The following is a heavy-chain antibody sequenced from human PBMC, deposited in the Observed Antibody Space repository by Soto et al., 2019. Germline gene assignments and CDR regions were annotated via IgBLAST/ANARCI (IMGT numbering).Heavy chain of an antibody. V-gene: IGHV4-59*01. J-gene: IGHJ4*02. Sequence: SETLSLTCTVSGGSISNYYWSWIRQPPGKGLEWIGNIYYSGSTNYNPSLKSRVTISVDTSKNQFSLKLSSVTAADTAVYYCARTLKPTYDFWSGYYDYWGQGTLVTVSS. CDR3: ARTLKPTYDFWSGYYDY. CDR1: GGSISNYY. D-gene: IGHD3-3*01. CDR2: IYYSGST.